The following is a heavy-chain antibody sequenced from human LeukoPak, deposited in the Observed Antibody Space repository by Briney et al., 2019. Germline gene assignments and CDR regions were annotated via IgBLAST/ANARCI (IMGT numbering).Heavy chain of an antibody. V-gene: IGHV3-7*03. D-gene: IGHD3-3*01. J-gene: IGHJ4*02. CDR3: TRVFGGYDVSDY. CDR2: IKKDGSQK. CDR1: GFTFSSFW. Sequence: GGSLRLSCAASGFTFSSFWMSWVRQAPGKGLEWVANIKKDGSQKYYVGSVEGRFTISRDNAKNSLYLQMDSLRVDVTAVYYCTRVFGGYDVSDYWGQGTLVTVSS.